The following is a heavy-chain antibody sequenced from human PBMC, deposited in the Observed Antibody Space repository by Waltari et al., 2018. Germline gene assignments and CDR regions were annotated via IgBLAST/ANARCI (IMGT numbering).Heavy chain of an antibody. CDR2: IWYEGSNK. D-gene: IGHD3-10*01. J-gene: IGHJ6*02. V-gene: IGHV3-33*01. CDR3: ARGGYYGSGSKTYYYYGMDV. Sequence: QVQLVESGGGVVQPGRSLRLSCAASGFTFSSYGMHWVRQAPGKGLEWVAVIWYEGSNKYNADSGKGRFTISRDNSKNTLYLQMNSLRAEDTAVYYCARGGYYGSGSKTYYYYGMDVWGQGTTVTVSS. CDR1: GFTFSSYG.